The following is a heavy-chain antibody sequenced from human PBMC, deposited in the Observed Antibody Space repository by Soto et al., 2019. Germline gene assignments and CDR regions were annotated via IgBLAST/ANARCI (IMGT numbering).Heavy chain of an antibody. Sequence: QVHLVQSGAEVKKPGASVKVSCKGSGYTFTSYGITWVRQAPGQGLEWMGWISAHNGNTDYAQKLQGRVTVTRDTSTSTAYMELRSLSSEDTAVYYCARGRYGDYWGQGALVTVSS. D-gene: IGHD1-1*01. CDR1: GYTFTSYG. CDR3: ARGRYGDY. V-gene: IGHV1-18*01. J-gene: IGHJ4*02. CDR2: ISAHNGNT.